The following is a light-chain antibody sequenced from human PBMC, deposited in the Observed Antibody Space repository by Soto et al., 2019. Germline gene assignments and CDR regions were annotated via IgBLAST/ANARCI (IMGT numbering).Light chain of an antibody. J-gene: IGKJ2*01. CDR3: QQYGTSPYT. V-gene: IGKV3-20*01. CDR1: QTVNRDY. Sequence: EIVLTQSPDTLSLSPGERAILSCRAGQTVNRDYLAWCQQKVGQAPRLVIYNARSRAAGIPDRFSGSASGTTFTLTISRLEPEDFAVYFCQQYGTSPYTFGQGTNLQIK. CDR2: NAR.